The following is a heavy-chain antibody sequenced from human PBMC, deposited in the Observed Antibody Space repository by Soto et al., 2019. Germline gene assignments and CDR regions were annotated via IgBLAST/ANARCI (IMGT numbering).Heavy chain of an antibody. Sequence: GGSLRLSCVASGFTFSSYGMHWVRQAPGKGLEWVAIISYDGSNTYYADSVKGRFTISRDNSKNTLYLQMNSLRAEDTSVYYCAKEGGLSGSYYISSSYYFDYWGQGTLVTVSS. CDR2: ISYDGSNT. D-gene: IGHD1-26*01. J-gene: IGHJ4*02. CDR1: GFTFSSYG. CDR3: AKEGGLSGSYYISSSYYFDY. V-gene: IGHV3-30*18.